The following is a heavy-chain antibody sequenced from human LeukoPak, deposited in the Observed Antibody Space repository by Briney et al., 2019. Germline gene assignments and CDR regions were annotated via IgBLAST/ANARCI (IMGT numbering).Heavy chain of an antibody. CDR3: ARDEHGDFQGFDY. CDR2: IHYRGTT. V-gene: IGHV4-59*13. Sequence: SETLSLTCNVSGASINSYYWNWIRQSPGKGLEWLGNIHYRGTTNYNPSLKSRVTLSLDTSKSQFALKMTSVTAADTAVYYCARDEHGDFQGFDYWGQGTRVTVSS. D-gene: IGHD4-17*01. J-gene: IGHJ4*02. CDR1: GASINSYY.